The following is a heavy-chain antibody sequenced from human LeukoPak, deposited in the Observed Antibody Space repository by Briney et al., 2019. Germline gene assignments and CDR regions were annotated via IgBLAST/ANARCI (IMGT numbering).Heavy chain of an antibody. CDR3: ARENGHIYGYAFLDQ. V-gene: IGHV3-48*04. CDR1: GFTFSSHS. CDR2: ISSSSDTI. J-gene: IGHJ4*02. D-gene: IGHD5-18*01. Sequence: GGSLRLSCAASGFTFSSHSINWVRQAPGKGLEWVSYISSSSDTIYYADSVKGRFTISRDSSKNSVYLQMNSLRAEDTAFYFCARENGHIYGYAFLDQWGQGTLVTVSS.